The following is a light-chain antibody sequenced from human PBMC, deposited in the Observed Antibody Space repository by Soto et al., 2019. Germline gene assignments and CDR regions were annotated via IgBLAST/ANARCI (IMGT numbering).Light chain of an antibody. Sequence: EIVLTQSPGTLSLSPGERATLSCRASQSISNSYLAWYQQKPGQAPRLLIYGASSRATGIPDRISGSGSGTDFTRTISKLEPEDFAVYYCQQYGTSPQFGPGTKLDVK. CDR2: GAS. CDR1: QSISNSY. J-gene: IGKJ3*01. V-gene: IGKV3-20*01. CDR3: QQYGTSPQ.